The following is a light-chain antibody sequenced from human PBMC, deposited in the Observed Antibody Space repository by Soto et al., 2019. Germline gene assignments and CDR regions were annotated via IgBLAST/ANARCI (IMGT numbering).Light chain of an antibody. V-gene: IGKV3D-20*02. Sequence: EIGLAQSPGTLSLSQGERATLSCRAIHSVSSSFCAWFQQKPAQPPRLLIYGASSSATGIPDRFSGSGSGTDFTLTISRLEPEDFAVYYCHQRSKWSPFTFGPGTKVDI. J-gene: IGKJ3*01. CDR1: HSVSSSF. CDR3: HQRSKWSPFT. CDR2: GAS.